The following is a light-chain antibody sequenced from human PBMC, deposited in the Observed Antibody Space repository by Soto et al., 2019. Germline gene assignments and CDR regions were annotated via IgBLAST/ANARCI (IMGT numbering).Light chain of an antibody. CDR1: QSIGDL. CDR2: KAS. V-gene: IGKV1-5*03. J-gene: IGKJ1*01. CDR3: QQYNSYSPA. Sequence: DIQMTQSPSTLSASVEDRVTITCRASQSIGDLLAWYQQKPGEAPKLLIYKASYLESGVPSRFSGSGSGTEFTLTISSLQPDDFATYYCQQYNSYSPAFGQGTKVDI.